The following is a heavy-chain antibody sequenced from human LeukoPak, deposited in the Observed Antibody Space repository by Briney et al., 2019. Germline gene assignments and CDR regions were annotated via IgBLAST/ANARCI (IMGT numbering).Heavy chain of an antibody. D-gene: IGHD1-26*01. CDR3: ARGRRWELPFFDY. V-gene: IGHV1-69*13. J-gene: IGHJ4*02. CDR1: GGTFSSCA. Sequence: ASVKVCCKASGGTFSSCAISWVRPAPGQGLVWLGGIIPIFGTANYAQKFQGRVTITADESTSTAYMELSSPRSEDTAVYYCARGRRWELPFFDYWGQGTLVTVSS. CDR2: IIPIFGTA.